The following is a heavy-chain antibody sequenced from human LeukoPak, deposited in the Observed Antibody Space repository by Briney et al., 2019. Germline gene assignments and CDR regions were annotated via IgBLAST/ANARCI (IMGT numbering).Heavy chain of an antibody. V-gene: IGHV4-59*01. CDR1: GGSISSYY. Sequence: SETLSLTCTVSGGSISSYYWSWIRQPPGKGLEWIGYIYYSGSTNYNPSLKSRVTISVDTSKNQFSLKLSSVTAADTAVYYCAREYLWGFDYWGQGTLVTVSS. CDR2: IYYSGST. J-gene: IGHJ4*02. CDR3: AREYLWGFDY. D-gene: IGHD3-16*01.